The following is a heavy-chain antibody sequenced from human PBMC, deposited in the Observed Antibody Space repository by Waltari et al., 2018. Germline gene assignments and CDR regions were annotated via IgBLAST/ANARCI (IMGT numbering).Heavy chain of an antibody. Sequence: EVQLVESGGGLVQPGRSLRLSCTASGFTFGDYAMSWVRQAPGKGLGWVGFIRSKAYGGTTEYAASVKGRFTISRDDSKSIAYLQMNSLKTEDTAVYYCTREPYYDFWSGYYPNWFDPRGQGTLVTVSS. D-gene: IGHD3-3*01. V-gene: IGHV3-49*04. J-gene: IGHJ5*02. CDR3: TREPYYDFWSGYYPNWFDP. CDR2: IRSKAYGGTT. CDR1: GFTFGDYA.